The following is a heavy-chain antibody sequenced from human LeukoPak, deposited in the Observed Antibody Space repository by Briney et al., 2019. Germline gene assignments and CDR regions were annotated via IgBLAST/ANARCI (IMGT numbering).Heavy chain of an antibody. CDR2: ISWNSGSI. CDR3: AKDGGSYYDHYFDY. Sequence: PGGSLRLSCAASGFTFDDYAMHWVRQAPGKGLEWVSGISWNSGSIGYADSVKGRFTISRDNAKNSLYLQMNSLRAEDTAVYYCAKDGGSYYDHYFDYWGQGTLVTVSS. J-gene: IGHJ4*02. CDR1: GFTFDDYA. V-gene: IGHV3-9*01. D-gene: IGHD1-26*01.